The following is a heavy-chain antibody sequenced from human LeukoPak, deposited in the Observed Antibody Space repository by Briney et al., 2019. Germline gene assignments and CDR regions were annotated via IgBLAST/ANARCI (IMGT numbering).Heavy chain of an antibody. J-gene: IGHJ4*02. CDR2: IYYSGNT. Sequence: SQTLSLTCTVSGGSISSDHYYWSWIRKPPGKGLEWVGYIYYSGNTYYNPSLKSRVTISVDTSKNQFSLKLSSVTAADTAVYFGARVGNSGSGSYGYWGQGTLVTVSS. V-gene: IGHV4-30-4*01. CDR1: GGSISSDHYY. D-gene: IGHD3-10*01. CDR3: ARVGNSGSGSYGY.